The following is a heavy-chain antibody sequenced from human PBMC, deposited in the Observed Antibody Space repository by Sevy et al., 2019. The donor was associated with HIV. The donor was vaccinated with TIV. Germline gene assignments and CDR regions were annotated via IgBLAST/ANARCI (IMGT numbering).Heavy chain of an antibody. V-gene: IGHV3-30*04. CDR3: ARFVGYCSGGRCSIIDF. CDR2: ISYNGRNQ. Sequence: GGSLRLSCAASGFSLSDHAVSWVRQTPGKGLEWQAVISYNGRNQYYADSVKGRFTISKDDSKNTLYLQLNSLRAEDTAVYYCARFVGYCSGGRCSIIDFWGQGTLVTVSS. D-gene: IGHD2-15*01. J-gene: IGHJ4*02. CDR1: GFSLSDHA.